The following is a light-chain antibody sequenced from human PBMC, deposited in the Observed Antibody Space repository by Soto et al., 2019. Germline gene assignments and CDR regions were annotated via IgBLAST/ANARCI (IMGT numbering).Light chain of an antibody. J-gene: IGKJ1*01. CDR1: QSISAW. CDR3: QQYENYWT. V-gene: IGKV1-5*01. Sequence: DIHMSQYPSTLSATAGAIVPITCRASQSISAWLAWYQKKPGKAPKLLIYDASNLASGVPSRFSGSGSGTEFTLTISNLQPADFATYYCQQYENYWTFGQGAKVDI. CDR2: DAS.